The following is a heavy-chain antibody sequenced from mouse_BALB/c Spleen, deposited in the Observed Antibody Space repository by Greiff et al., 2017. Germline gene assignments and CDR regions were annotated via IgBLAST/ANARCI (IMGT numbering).Heavy chain of an antibody. V-gene: IGHV5-6*01. J-gene: IGHJ2*01. D-gene: IGHD1-1*01. Sequence: EVQLVESGGDLVKPGGSLKLSCAASGFTFSSYGMSWVRQTPDKRLEWVATISSGGSYTYYPDSVKGRFTISRDNAKNTLYLQMSSLKSEDTAMYYCARRTTVDYWGQGTTLTVSS. CDR1: GFTFSSYG. CDR3: ARRTTVDY. CDR2: ISSGGSYT.